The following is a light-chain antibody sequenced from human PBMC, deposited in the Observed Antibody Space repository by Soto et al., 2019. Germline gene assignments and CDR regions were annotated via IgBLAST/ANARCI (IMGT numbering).Light chain of an antibody. J-gene: IGKJ1*01. CDR1: QGISSF. Sequence: IELTQSPSSLSASVGDSVTITCRASQGISSFLAWYQQKPGKAPKLLIYAASTLQSGVPSRFSGSGSGTDFTLTISRLEPEDFVVYYCQQYGSSPWTFGQGAKVDIK. CDR3: QQYGSSPWT. V-gene: IGKV1-9*01. CDR2: AAS.